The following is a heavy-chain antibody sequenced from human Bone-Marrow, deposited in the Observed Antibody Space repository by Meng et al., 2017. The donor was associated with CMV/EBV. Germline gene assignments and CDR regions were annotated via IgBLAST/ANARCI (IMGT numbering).Heavy chain of an antibody. CDR3: TWAHCSSTNCYGNWCDP. J-gene: IGHJ5*02. CDR2: INPSGGST. V-gene: IGHV1-46*01. D-gene: IGHD2-2*01. Sequence: ASVKVSCKASGYTFTRYYMHWVRQAPGQGLEWMGIINPSGGSTSYAQKFQGRVTMTRDTYTSTVYMELSSLRSEDTAVYYCTWAHCSSTNCYGNWCDPWGQGTLVTFSS. CDR1: GYTFTRYY.